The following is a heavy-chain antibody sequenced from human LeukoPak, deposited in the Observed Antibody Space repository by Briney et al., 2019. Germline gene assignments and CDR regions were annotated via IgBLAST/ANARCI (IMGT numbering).Heavy chain of an antibody. CDR2: TYYRSKWYN. CDR1: GDGVSSNSAA. CDR3: ARDPNLWFGEPLGWFDP. Sequence: SQTLSLTCAISGDGVSSNSAAWNWIRQSPSRGLEWLGRTYYRSKWYNDYAVSVKSRITINPDTSKNQFSLQLNSVTPEDTAVHYCARDPNLWFGEPLGWFDPWGQGTLVTVSS. V-gene: IGHV6-1*01. J-gene: IGHJ5*02. D-gene: IGHD3-10*01.